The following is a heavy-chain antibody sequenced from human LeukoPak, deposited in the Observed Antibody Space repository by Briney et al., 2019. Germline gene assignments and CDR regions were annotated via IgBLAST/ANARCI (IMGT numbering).Heavy chain of an antibody. Sequence: GASVKVSCKASGYTFTSYGISWVRQAPAQGLEWMGWISAYNGNTNYAQKLQGRVTMTTDTSTSTAYMELRSLRSDDTAVYYCARAPPPFRGVNNMAPFDPWGQGTLVTVSS. CDR2: ISAYNGNT. CDR1: GYTFTSYG. CDR3: ARAPPPFRGVNNMAPFDP. D-gene: IGHD3-10*01. J-gene: IGHJ5*02. V-gene: IGHV1-18*01.